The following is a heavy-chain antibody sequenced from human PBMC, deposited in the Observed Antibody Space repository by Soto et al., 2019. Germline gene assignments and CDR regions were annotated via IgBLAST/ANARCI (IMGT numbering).Heavy chain of an antibody. CDR3: VSVRLGITNRVFDY. CDR2: IRNKANSYST. V-gene: IGHV3-72*01. Sequence: EVQVVESGGGLVQPGGSLRLSCAASGFTFSDHYMDWVRQAPGKGLEWVGRIRNKANSYSTEYAASVKGRFTISRDDSKNSVDLQMNSLKTEDTAVYFCVSVRLGITNRVFDYWGQGTLVTVSS. CDR1: GFTFSDHY. J-gene: IGHJ4*02. D-gene: IGHD1-20*01.